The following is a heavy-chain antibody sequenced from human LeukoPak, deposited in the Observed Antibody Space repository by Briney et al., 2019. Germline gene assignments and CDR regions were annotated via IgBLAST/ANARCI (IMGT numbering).Heavy chain of an antibody. CDR3: ARASTVTTYQFDY. D-gene: IGHD4-17*01. CDR1: GFTFSSYG. J-gene: IGHJ4*02. CDR2: ISGSGGST. Sequence: GGSLRLSCAASGFTFSSYGMSWVRQAPGKGLEWVSAISGSGGSTYYADSVKGRFTISRDNSKNTLYLQMNSLRAEDTAVYYCARASTVTTYQFDYWGQGTLVTVSS. V-gene: IGHV3-23*01.